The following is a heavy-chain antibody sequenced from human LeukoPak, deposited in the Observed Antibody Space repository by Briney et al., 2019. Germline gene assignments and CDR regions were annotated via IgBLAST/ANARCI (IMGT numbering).Heavy chain of an antibody. CDR3: MRLGQLSGDPIDY. V-gene: IGHV5-51*01. Sequence: GESLKISCKGSGYSFSNFWIGWVRQTPGKGLEWMGLIYPGDSDIRYSPSFQGQVTISVDKSISSAYLQWARLKTSDTAIYYCMRLGQLSGDPIDYWGQGTLVIVSS. J-gene: IGHJ4*02. D-gene: IGHD1-1*01. CDR1: GYSFSNFW. CDR2: IYPGDSDI.